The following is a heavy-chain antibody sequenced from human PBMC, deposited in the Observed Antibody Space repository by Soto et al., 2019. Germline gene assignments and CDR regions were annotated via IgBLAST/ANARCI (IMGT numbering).Heavy chain of an antibody. J-gene: IGHJ4*02. V-gene: IGHV3-23*01. CDR1: GFTFSSYA. CDR2: ISGSGGST. D-gene: IGHD3-22*01. Sequence: LRLSCAASGFTFSSYAMSWVRQAPGKWLEWVSAISGSGGSTYYADSVKGRFTISRDNSKNTLYLQMNSLRAEDTAVYYCAKGRYYDSSAYSDYWGQGTLVTVPS. CDR3: AKGRYYDSSAYSDY.